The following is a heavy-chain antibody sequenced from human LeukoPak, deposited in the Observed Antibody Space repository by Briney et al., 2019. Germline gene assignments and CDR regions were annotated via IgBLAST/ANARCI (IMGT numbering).Heavy chain of an antibody. CDR3: ASDREWELTRDEQDAFDI. D-gene: IGHD1-26*01. J-gene: IGHJ3*02. CDR1: GFTFSSYA. V-gene: IGHV3-23*01. CDR2: ISGSGGST. Sequence: PGGSLRLSCAASGFTFSSYAMSWVRQAPGKGLEWVSAISGSGGSTYYADSVKGRFTISRDNSKNTLYLQMNSLRAEDTAVYYCASDREWELTRDEQDAFDIWGQGTMVTVSS.